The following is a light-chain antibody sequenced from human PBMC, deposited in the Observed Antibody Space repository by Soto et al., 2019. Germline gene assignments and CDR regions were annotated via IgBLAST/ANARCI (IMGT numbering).Light chain of an antibody. Sequence: QSVLTQPASVSGSPGQSITISCTGTSSDVGGYNCVSWYQQHPVKAPKLMIYDVTNRPSGVSDRFSGSKSGNTASLTISGLQAEDEADYYYSSYTSSSTPYVFGTGTKVTVL. CDR1: SSDVGGYNC. V-gene: IGLV2-14*01. CDR2: DVT. J-gene: IGLJ1*01. CDR3: SSYTSSSTPYV.